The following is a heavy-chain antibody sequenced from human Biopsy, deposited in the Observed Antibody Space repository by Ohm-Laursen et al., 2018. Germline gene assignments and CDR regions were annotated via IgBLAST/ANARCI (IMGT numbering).Heavy chain of an antibody. D-gene: IGHD2-21*01. V-gene: IGHV1-46*01. J-gene: IGHJ6*02. Sequence: GASVKVSCNTSGYNFGNYYINWVRKVPGQGLEWLGVVNPVAEATMYAQKFQDRVTLTGDASTNTVYMDLTSLTSEDTAVYYCARESPLRLGVCGAIRCFKEVFGMDVWGQGTTVIVSS. CDR1: GYNFGNYY. CDR3: ARESPLRLGVCGAIRCFKEVFGMDV. CDR2: VNPVAEAT.